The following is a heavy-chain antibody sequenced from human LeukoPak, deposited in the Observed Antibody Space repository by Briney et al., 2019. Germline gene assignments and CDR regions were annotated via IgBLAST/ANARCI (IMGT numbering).Heavy chain of an antibody. CDR3: ARNVASGQWLVPYYFDY. J-gene: IGHJ4*02. D-gene: IGHD6-19*01. CDR2: INHSGST. CDR1: GGSFSGYY. V-gene: IGHV4-34*01. Sequence: PSETLSLTCAVYGGSFSGYYWSWIRQPPGKGLEWSGEINHSGSTNYNPSLKSRVTISVDTSKNQFSLKLSSVTAADTAVYYCARNVASGQWLVPYYFDYWGQGTLVTVSS.